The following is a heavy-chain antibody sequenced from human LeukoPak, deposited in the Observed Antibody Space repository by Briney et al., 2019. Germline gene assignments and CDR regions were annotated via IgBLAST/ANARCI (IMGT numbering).Heavy chain of an antibody. CDR1: GGSIGSGSYY. J-gene: IGHJ4*02. CDR2: IYTSGST. CDR3: ARDTYDYGSGYIDYFDS. Sequence: SQTLSLTXTVSGGSIGSGSYYWGWIRQPAGKGLEWIGRIYTSGSTNYNPSLKSRVTISVDTSKNQFSLKLSSVTAADTAVYYCARDTYDYGSGYIDYFDSWGRGILVTVSS. D-gene: IGHD3-22*01. V-gene: IGHV4-61*02.